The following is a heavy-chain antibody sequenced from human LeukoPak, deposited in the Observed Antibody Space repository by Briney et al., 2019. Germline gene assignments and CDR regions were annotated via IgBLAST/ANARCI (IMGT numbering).Heavy chain of an antibody. V-gene: IGHV3-21*01. CDR2: ISSSSSYI. J-gene: IGHJ4*02. CDR1: GFTFSSYS. D-gene: IGHD2-15*01. Sequence: GGSLSLSCAASGFTFSSYSMNWVRQAPGKGLEWVSSISSSSSYIYYADSVKGRFTISRDNAKNSLYLQMNSLRAEDTAVYYCARETVAATPGFDYWGQGTLVTVSS. CDR3: ARETVAATPGFDY.